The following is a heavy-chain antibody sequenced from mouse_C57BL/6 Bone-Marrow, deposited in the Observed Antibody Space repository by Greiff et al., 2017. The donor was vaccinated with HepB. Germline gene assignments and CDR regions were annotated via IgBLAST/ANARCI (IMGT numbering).Heavy chain of an antibody. V-gene: IGHV1-15*01. J-gene: IGHJ1*03. D-gene: IGHD3-1*01. CDR2: IDPETGGT. CDR1: GYTFTDYE. Sequence: QVQLKESGAELVRPGASVTLSCKASGYTFTDYEMHWVKQTPVHGLEWIGAIDPETGGTAYNQKFKGKAILTADKSSSTAYMELRSLTSVDSAVYYCMGAWYCDVWGTGTTVTVSS. CDR3: MGAWYCDV.